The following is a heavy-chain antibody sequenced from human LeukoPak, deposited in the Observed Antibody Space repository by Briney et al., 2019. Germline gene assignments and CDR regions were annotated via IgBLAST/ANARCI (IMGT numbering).Heavy chain of an antibody. CDR1: EFVFSGYW. J-gene: IGHJ4*02. CDR2: VKQDGSEK. D-gene: IGHD6-13*01. Sequence: GGSLRLSCAASEFVFSGYWMNWVRQAPGKGLEWVANVKQDGSEKQYVDSVRGRFTISRDNAKNSLYLQMNSLRVEDTAVYYCARDGFVGAADYWGQGTLVTVSS. CDR3: ARDGFVGAADY. V-gene: IGHV3-7*01.